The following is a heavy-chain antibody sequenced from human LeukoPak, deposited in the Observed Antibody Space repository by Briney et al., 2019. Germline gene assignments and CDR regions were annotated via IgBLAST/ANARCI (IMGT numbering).Heavy chain of an antibody. CDR1: GLTFSTFS. CDR2: ISSGSTYT. CDR3: AGSDTTGYIPREWDYWFFDL. D-gene: IGHD1-1*01. J-gene: IGHJ2*01. V-gene: IGHV3-21*01. Sequence: GGSLRLSCAVSGLTFSTFSMNWVRQAPGKGLEWVSSISSGSTYTYYADSVKGRFTISRDNAKNSLYLQINSLRAEDTAVYYCAGSDTTGYIPREWDYWFFDLWGRGTLVIVSS.